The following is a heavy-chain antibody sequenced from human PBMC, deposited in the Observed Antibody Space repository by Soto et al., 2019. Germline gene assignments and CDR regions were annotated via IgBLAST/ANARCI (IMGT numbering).Heavy chain of an antibody. CDR1: GGTFSRNS. V-gene: IGHV1-69*01. Sequence: QVQLVQSGAEVKKPGSSVRVSCKASGGTFSRNSISWVRQAPGQGLEWMGGIIPVFGTANYAQKFQGRVTMTADESTSTTYMELSSLSSEDTAVYYCARQHQYYFDYWGQGTLVTVSS. J-gene: IGHJ4*02. CDR2: IIPVFGTA. D-gene: IGHD6-13*01. CDR3: ARQHQYYFDY.